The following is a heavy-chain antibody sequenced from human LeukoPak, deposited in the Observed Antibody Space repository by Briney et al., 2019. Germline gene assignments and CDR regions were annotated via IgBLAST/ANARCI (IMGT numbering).Heavy chain of an antibody. CDR2: IYYSXST. J-gene: IGHJ6*02. CDR1: SGSISSSSYY. V-gene: IGHV4-39*01. D-gene: IGHD1-26*01. CDR3: AKXGSYYVVGYYYGMDV. Sequence: SETLSLTCTVSSGSISSSSYYWGWIRQPPGXXXXXXXXIYYSXSTYXXXXXXXRVTXXVDTSKNQXSLKLSSVTAADTAVYYCAKXGSYYVVGYYYGMDVWGQGTTVTVSS.